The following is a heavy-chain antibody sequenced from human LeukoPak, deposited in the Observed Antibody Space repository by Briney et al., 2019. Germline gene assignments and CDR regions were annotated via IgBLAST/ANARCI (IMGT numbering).Heavy chain of an antibody. CDR3: AREEAARAQCFDY. CDR1: GFTFSDYY. J-gene: IGHJ4*02. Sequence: MTGGSLRLSCAASGFTFSDYYMSWIRQAPGKGLEWVSYISSSGSTIYYADSVKGRFTISRDNAKNSLYLQMNSLRAEDTAVYYCAREEAARAQCFDYWGQGTLVTVSS. V-gene: IGHV3-11*04. D-gene: IGHD6-6*01. CDR2: ISSSGSTI.